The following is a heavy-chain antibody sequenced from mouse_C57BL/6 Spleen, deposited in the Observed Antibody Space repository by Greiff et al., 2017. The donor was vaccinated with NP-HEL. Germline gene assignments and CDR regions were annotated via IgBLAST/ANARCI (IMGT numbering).Heavy chain of an antibody. J-gene: IGHJ3*01. V-gene: IGHV1-69*01. Sequence: QVQLQQPGAELVMPGASVKLSCKASGYTFTSYWMHWVKQRPGQGLEWIGEIDPSDSYTNYNQKFKGKSTLTVDKSSSTAYMQLSSLTSEDSAVYYCARCRYDYDGNWFAYWGQGTLVTVSA. CDR2: IDPSDSYT. CDR1: GYTFTSYW. D-gene: IGHD2-4*01. CDR3: ARCRYDYDGNWFAY.